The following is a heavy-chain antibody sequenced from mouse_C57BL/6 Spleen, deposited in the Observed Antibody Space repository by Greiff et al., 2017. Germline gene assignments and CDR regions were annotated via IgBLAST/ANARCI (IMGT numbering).Heavy chain of an antibody. CDR1: GFTFSDYG. D-gene: IGHD4-1*01. CDR3: ANIWDGGDYAMDY. CDR2: ISSGSSTI. Sequence: EVMLVESGGGLVKPGGSLKLSCAASGFTFSDYGMHWVRQAPEKGLEWVAYISSGSSTIYYADTVKGRVTISRDNAKNTLFLPRTSLRSEDTAMYYGANIWDGGDYAMDYWGQGTSVTVSS. J-gene: IGHJ4*01. V-gene: IGHV5-17*01.